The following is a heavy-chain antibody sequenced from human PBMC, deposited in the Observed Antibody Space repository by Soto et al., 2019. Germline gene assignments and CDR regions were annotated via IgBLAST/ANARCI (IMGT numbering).Heavy chain of an antibody. V-gene: IGHV7-4-1*02. CDR3: ARDGIFGVASPPQFDY. CDR2: INTNTGNP. CDR1: GYTFTSYA. J-gene: IGHJ4*02. D-gene: IGHD3-3*01. Sequence: ASVKVSCKASGYTFTSYAMNWVRQAPGQGLEWMGWINTNTGNPTYAQGFTGRFVFSLDTSVSTAYLQISSLKAEDTAVYYCARDGIFGVASPPQFDYWGQGTLVTVSS.